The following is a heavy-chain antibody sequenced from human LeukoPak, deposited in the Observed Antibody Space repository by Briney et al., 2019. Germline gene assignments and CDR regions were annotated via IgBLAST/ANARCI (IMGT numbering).Heavy chain of an antibody. V-gene: IGHV4-59*08. D-gene: IGHD1-26*01. CDR3: ARHKTGGTYPLDY. J-gene: IGHJ4*02. Sequence: SETLSLTCTVSGGSMNTYFWSWIRQPPGKGLEWIGHIHYSGSTTYNPSLKSRVTISVDVSKNQFSLKLSSVTAADTAVYYCARHKTGGTYPLDYWGQGPLVTVSS. CDR2: IHYSGST. CDR1: GGSMNTYF.